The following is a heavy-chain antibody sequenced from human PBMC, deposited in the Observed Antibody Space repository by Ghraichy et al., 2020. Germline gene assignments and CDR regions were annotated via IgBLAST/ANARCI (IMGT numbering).Heavy chain of an antibody. D-gene: IGHD5-18*01. V-gene: IGHV4-59*01. CDR1: GGSISRYY. CDR3: ARDRGDSYGLGWFDP. Sequence: SETLSLTCTVSGGSISRYYWSWIRQPPGKGLERIGYIYYSGSTNYNPALKTRLTIPVATPQNQSSLTLSPVTAADTAVYYCARDRGDSYGLGWFDPWGQGTLVTVSS. J-gene: IGHJ5*02. CDR2: IYYSGST.